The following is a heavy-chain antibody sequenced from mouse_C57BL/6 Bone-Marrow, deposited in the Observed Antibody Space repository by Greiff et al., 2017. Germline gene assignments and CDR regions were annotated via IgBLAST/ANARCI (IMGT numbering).Heavy chain of an antibody. D-gene: IGHD2-2*01. J-gene: IGHJ2*01. CDR1: GFTFSDYG. CDR3: ARDLWFRYDC. V-gene: IGHV5-17*01. CDR2: ISSGSSTI. Sequence: EVMLVESGGGLVKPGGSLKLSCAASGFTFSDYGMHWVSQAPGQGLEWVAYISSGSSTIYYTEKVKGRFTISRDNAKNTLFLQMTSLRSEDTAMYYCARDLWFRYDCWGQGTTLTV.